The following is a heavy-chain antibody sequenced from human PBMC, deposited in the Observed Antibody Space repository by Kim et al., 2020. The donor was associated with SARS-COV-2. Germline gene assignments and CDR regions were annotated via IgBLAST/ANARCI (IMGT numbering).Heavy chain of an antibody. CDR1: GYIFSSDW. D-gene: IGHD3-3*01. Sequence: GESLKISCKGSGYIFSSDWIGWVRQMPGKGLEWMGSIYPGDSDTRYSPSFQGQVTISADKSISSVYLEWSSLRASDTAMYYCARFLEGRWSAFDIWGQGTMVTVSS. V-gene: IGHV5-51*01. J-gene: IGHJ3*02. CDR2: IYPGDSDT. CDR3: ARFLEGRWSAFDI.